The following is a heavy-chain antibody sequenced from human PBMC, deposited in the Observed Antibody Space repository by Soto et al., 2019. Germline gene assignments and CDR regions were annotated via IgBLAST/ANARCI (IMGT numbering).Heavy chain of an antibody. J-gene: IGHJ6*02. D-gene: IGHD6-6*01. CDR1: GFTFSSYS. CDR3: ARERQLVGFYYYYGMDV. Sequence: EVQLVESGGGLVQPGGSLRLSCAASGFTFSSYSMNWVRQAPGKGLEWVSNISSSSSTIYYADSVKGRFTISRDNAKNSLYLQMNSLRDDGTAVYYCARERQLVGFYYYYGMDVWGQGTTVTVSS. V-gene: IGHV3-48*02. CDR2: ISSSSSTI.